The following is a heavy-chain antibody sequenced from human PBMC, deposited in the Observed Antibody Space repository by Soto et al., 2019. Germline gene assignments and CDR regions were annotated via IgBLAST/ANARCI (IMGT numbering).Heavy chain of an antibody. CDR2: INPSGGST. CDR1: GYTFTSYY. V-gene: IGHV1-46*01. J-gene: IGHJ4*02. Sequence: SSVKVACKASGYTFTSYYMHWVRQAPGQGLEWMGIINPSGGSTSYAQKFQGRVTMTRDTSTSTVYMELSSLRSEDTAVYYCGYCSGGSCYRIDYWGQGTLVTVSS. D-gene: IGHD2-15*01. CDR3: GYCSGGSCYRIDY.